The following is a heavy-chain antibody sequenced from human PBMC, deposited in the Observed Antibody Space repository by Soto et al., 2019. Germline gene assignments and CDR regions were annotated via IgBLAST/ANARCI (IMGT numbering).Heavy chain of an antibody. D-gene: IGHD3-9*01. CDR1: GGSISSSPW. Sequence: QVQLQESGPVLVKPSGTLSRTCAVSGGSISSSPWWTWVRQSPGKGLEYIGEISHSGTSNSNPSLKSLVTLSVDKSKIHFSLTLTSVTAADTAVYYCARVVLTITRGAFDAWGQGTLVIVSS. CDR3: ARVVLTITRGAFDA. CDR2: ISHSGTS. V-gene: IGHV4-4*02. J-gene: IGHJ3*01.